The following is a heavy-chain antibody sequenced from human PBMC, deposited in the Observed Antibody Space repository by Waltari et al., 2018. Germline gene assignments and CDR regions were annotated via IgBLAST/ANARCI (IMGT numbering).Heavy chain of an antibody. Sequence: QVQLQESGPGLVKPSETLSLTCTVSGGSISSHYWSWIRPPPGKGLEWIGYIYYSGSTNYNPSLKSRVTISVDTSKNQFSLKLSSVTAADTAVYYCARVYYDYIWGSYSFDYWGQGTLVTVSS. J-gene: IGHJ4*02. D-gene: IGHD3-16*01. CDR3: ARVYYDYIWGSYSFDY. CDR1: GGSISSHY. CDR2: IYYSGST. V-gene: IGHV4-59*11.